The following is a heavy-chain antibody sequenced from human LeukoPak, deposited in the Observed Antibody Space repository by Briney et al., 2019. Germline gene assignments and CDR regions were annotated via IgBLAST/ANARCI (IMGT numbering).Heavy chain of an antibody. CDR2: ISGSGSFI. J-gene: IGHJ6*03. CDR3: ARDLRAPAEDYSYYYMDV. Sequence: GGSLRLSCAASGFTFSHYCMNWVRQAPGKGLEWVSSISGSGSFIYYADSLKGRITISRDNAKNSLYLQMNSLRAEDTAVYYCARDLRAPAEDYSYYYMDVWGKGATVTVSS. V-gene: IGHV3-21*01. CDR1: GFTFSHYC. D-gene: IGHD2-2*01.